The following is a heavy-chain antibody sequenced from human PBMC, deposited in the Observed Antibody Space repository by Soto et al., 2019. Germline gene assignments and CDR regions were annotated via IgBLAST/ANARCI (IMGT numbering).Heavy chain of an antibody. D-gene: IGHD6-6*01. CDR2: INHSGST. CDR1: GGSFSGYY. CDR3: ARGPSSIAARYLGWFDP. V-gene: IGHV4-34*01. Sequence: SETLSLTCAVYGGSFSGYYWSWIRQPPGKGLEWIGEINHSGSTNYNPSLKSRGTISVDRSKNQFSLKLSSVTAADTAVYYCARGPSSIAARYLGWFDPWGQGTLVTVSS. J-gene: IGHJ5*02.